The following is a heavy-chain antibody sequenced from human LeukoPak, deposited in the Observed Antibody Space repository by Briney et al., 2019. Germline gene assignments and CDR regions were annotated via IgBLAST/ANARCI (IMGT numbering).Heavy chain of an antibody. J-gene: IGHJ4*02. V-gene: IGHV3-7*01. Sequence: GGSLRLSCAASGFTFRSYWMSWVRQAPGKGLEWVANIKKDGSEIYYVDSVKGRFTISRDNAKNSLYLQMNSLRAEDTALYYCARLDNDGFFDYWGQGTLVTVSS. CDR2: IKKDGSEI. CDR3: ARLDNDGFFDY. CDR1: GFTFRSYW. D-gene: IGHD3-10*01.